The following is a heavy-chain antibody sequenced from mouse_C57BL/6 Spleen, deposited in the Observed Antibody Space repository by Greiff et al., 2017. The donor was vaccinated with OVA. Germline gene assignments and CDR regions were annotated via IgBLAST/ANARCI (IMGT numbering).Heavy chain of an antibody. V-gene: IGHV3-6*01. D-gene: IGHD1-1*01. CDR1: GYSITSGYY. Sequence: EVQRVESGPGLVKPSQSLSLTCSVTGYSITSGYYWNWIRQFPGNKLEWMGYISYDGSNNYNPSLKNRISITRDTSKNQFFLKLNSVTTEDTATYYCARGITTVVAPYYFDYWGQGTTLTVSS. CDR3: ARGITTVVAPYYFDY. CDR2: ISYDGSN. J-gene: IGHJ2*01.